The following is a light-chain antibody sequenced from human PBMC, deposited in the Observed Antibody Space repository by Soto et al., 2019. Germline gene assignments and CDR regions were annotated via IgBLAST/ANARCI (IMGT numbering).Light chain of an antibody. CDR3: QKYGSSPGT. Sequence: EIVLTQSPGTLSLSPGERATLSCRASQSVSSSYLAWYQQKPGQAPRLLIYGASSRATGIPDRFSDSGSGTDFTLTISRLEPEDFAVYYCQKYGSSPGTFGQGTKVEIK. J-gene: IGKJ1*01. CDR1: QSVSSSY. V-gene: IGKV3-20*01. CDR2: GAS.